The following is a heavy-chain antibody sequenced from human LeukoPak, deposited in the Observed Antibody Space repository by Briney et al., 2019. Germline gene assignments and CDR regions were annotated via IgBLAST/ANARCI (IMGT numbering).Heavy chain of an antibody. CDR1: GFTFSSYA. D-gene: IGHD3-22*01. Sequence: GGSLRLSCAASGFTFSSYAMSWVCQAPGKGLEWVSAISGSGGSTYYADSVKGRFTISRDNAKNSLYLQMNSLRAEDTAVYYCARGRTYYYDSSGSVNAFDIWGQGTMVTVSS. J-gene: IGHJ3*02. CDR2: ISGSGGST. V-gene: IGHV3-23*01. CDR3: ARGRTYYYDSSGSVNAFDI.